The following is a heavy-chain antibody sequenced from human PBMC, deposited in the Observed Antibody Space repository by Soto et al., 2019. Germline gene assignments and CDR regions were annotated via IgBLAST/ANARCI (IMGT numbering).Heavy chain of an antibody. CDR3: ARGHGSSSAGGWFDP. D-gene: IGHD6-6*01. V-gene: IGHV1-2*02. CDR2: INPNSGGT. CDR1: GYTFTGYY. Sequence: ASVKVSCKASGYTFTGYYMHWVRQAPGQGLEWMGWINPNSGGTNYAQKFQGRVTITTDTSTSTAYMELSNLRSDDTAVYYCARGHGSSSAGGWFDPWGQGTLVTVSS. J-gene: IGHJ5*02.